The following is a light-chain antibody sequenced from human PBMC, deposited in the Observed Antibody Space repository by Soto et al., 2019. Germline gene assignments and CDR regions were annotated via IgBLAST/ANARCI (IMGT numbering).Light chain of an antibody. CDR2: DAS. CDR3: KKYYNLPFT. J-gene: IGKJ3*01. V-gene: IGKV1-33*01. Sequence: DIQMPQSPSSVSASVGESVTITCRASQGISSWLAWYQQKPGKANKLLIYDASNLETGVPSRFSGSGSGTDFTLTISSLQPEEIATYYCKKYYNLPFTVGTGNKVDIK. CDR1: QGISSW.